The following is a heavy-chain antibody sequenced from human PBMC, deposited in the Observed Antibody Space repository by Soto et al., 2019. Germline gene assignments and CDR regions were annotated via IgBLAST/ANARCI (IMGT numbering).Heavy chain of an antibody. V-gene: IGHV4-61*01. CDR1: GGSVSSGSYY. CDR3: ARDWGSGDYTY. CDR2: IYYSGST. J-gene: IGHJ4*02. Sequence: QVQLQESGPGLVKPSETLSLTCTVSGGSVSSGSYYWSWIRQPPGKGLEWIGYIYYSGSTNYNPSLTSRVTISVDTSKNQFSLKLSSVTAADTAVYYCARDWGSGDYTYWGQGTLVTVSS. D-gene: IGHD4-17*01.